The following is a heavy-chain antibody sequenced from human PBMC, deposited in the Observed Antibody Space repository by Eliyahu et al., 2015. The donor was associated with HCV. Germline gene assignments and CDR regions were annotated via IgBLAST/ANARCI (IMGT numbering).Heavy chain of an antibody. CDR2: ISSSSDTI. CDR1: GLTFSSYG. V-gene: IGHV3-48*02. J-gene: IGHJ4*02. CDR3: SRGVSNY. Sequence: EVQLVESGGGLVQPGGSLRLSCVASGLTFSSYGMYWVRQAPGKGREWISYISSSSDTIYYAESVKGRFTISRDNVQNSLYLQMNSLRDEDTAVYYCSRGVSNYWGQGTLVTVSS.